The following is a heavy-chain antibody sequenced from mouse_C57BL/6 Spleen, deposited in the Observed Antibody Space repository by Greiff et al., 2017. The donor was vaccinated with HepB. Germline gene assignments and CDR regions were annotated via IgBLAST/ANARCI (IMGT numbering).Heavy chain of an antibody. D-gene: IGHD1-2*01. V-gene: IGHV1-81*01. CDR2: IYPRSGNT. Sequence: QVQLQQSGAELARPGASVKLSCKASGYTFTSYGISWVKQRTGQGLEWIGEIYPRSGNTYYNEKFKGKATLTADKSSSTAYMELRSLTSEDSAVYFCARRSRITTAYYFDYWGQGTTLTVSS. CDR1: GYTFTSYG. J-gene: IGHJ2*01. CDR3: ARRSRITTAYYFDY.